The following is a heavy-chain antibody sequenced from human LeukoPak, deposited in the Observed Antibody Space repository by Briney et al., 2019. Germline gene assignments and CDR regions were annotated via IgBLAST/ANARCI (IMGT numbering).Heavy chain of an antibody. CDR3: AKSRTTMVRGALDY. CDR1: GFTFSSYG. CDR2: ISGSGGST. J-gene: IGHJ4*02. Sequence: GGSLRLSCAASGFTFSSYGMSWVRQAPGKGLEWDSAISGSGGSTYYADSVKGRFTISRDNSKNTLYLQMNSLRAEDTAVYYCAKSRTTMVRGALDYWGQGTLVTVSS. V-gene: IGHV3-23*01. D-gene: IGHD3-10*01.